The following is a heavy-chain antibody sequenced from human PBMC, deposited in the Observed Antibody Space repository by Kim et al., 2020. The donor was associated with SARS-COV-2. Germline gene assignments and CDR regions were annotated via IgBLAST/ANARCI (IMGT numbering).Heavy chain of an antibody. Sequence: SETLSLTCTVSGGSISSSSYYWGWIRQPPGKGLEWIGSIYYSGSTYYNPSLKSRVTTSVDTSKNQFSLKLSSVTAADTAVYYCARHRGGYDANWFDPWGQGTLVTVSS. D-gene: IGHD5-12*01. J-gene: IGHJ5*02. CDR1: GGSISSSSYY. CDR2: IYYSGST. V-gene: IGHV4-39*01. CDR3: ARHRGGYDANWFDP.